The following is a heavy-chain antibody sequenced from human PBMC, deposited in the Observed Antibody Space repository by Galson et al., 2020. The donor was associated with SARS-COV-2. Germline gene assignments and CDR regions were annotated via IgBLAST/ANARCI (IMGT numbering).Heavy chain of an antibody. CDR3: VVERGGYEFDYSYYAMDV. Sequence: SETLSLTCTVSGHSIINDYYWGWIRQPPGKPLEWIGNIHHSGSTYYNPSLRSRVTISRDTSKNQFSLKVNSVTAADTAVYYCVVERGGYEFDYSYYAMDVWGQGTTVTVS. CDR1: GHSIINDYY. V-gene: IGHV4-38-2*02. J-gene: IGHJ6*02. D-gene: IGHD5-18*01. CDR2: IHHSGST.